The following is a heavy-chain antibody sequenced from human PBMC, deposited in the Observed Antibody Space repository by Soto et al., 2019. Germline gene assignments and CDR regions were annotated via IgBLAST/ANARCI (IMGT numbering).Heavy chain of an antibody. V-gene: IGHV4-4*07. D-gene: IGHD3-22*01. Sequence: AXATLSLTCSVCGASIRSYFWSGVRQPAGQGLEWIGHIYIRGTTSYNPSLEGRVTLSLDTSKNQVSLVVTSVTAADTAVYYCARNTYVRGNYYFFDPWGPRTLVTVSS. J-gene: IGHJ5*02. CDR2: IYIRGTT. CDR1: GASIRSYF. CDR3: ARNTYVRGNYYFFDP.